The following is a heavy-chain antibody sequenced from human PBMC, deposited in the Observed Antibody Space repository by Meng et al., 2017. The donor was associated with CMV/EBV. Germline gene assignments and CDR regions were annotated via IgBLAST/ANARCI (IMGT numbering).Heavy chain of an antibody. CDR1: GGSISSSSYY. CDR2: IYYSGST. V-gene: IGHV4-39*07. D-gene: IGHD2-2*01. J-gene: IGHJ5*02. Sequence: QPAAQASGPGLVTPSGPPPLTCPVSGGSISSSSYYWGWIRQPPGKGLEWIGSIYYSGSTYYNPSLKSRVTISVDTSKNQFSLKLSSVTAADTAVYYCARDRDIVVVPGDPWFDPWGQGTLVTVSS. CDR3: ARDRDIVVVPGDPWFDP.